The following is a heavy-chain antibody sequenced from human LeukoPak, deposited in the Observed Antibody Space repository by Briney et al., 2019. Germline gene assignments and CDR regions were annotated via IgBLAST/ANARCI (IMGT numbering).Heavy chain of an antibody. CDR2: ISSSGSTI. CDR3: ARDRLLWFGEFPTLFDY. Sequence: GGSLRLSCAASGFTFSSYEMNWVRQAPGKGLEWVSYISSSGSTIYYADSVKGRFTISRDNAKNSLYLQMNSLRAEDTAVYYCARDRLLWFGEFPTLFDYWGQGTLVTVSS. CDR1: GFTFSSYE. V-gene: IGHV3-48*03. D-gene: IGHD3-10*01. J-gene: IGHJ4*02.